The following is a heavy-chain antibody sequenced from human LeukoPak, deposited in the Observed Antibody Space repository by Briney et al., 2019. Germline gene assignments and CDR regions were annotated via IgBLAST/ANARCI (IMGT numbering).Heavy chain of an antibody. Sequence: PGGSLRLSCAASGFTFGSYWMSWVRQAPGKGLEWVANIKQDGSEKYYVDSVKGRFTISRDNAKNSLYLQMNSLRAEDTAVYYCARVGYYDSSGYPDAFDIWGQGTMVTVSS. J-gene: IGHJ3*02. V-gene: IGHV3-7*01. CDR2: IKQDGSEK. D-gene: IGHD3-22*01. CDR3: ARVGYYDSSGYPDAFDI. CDR1: GFTFGSYW.